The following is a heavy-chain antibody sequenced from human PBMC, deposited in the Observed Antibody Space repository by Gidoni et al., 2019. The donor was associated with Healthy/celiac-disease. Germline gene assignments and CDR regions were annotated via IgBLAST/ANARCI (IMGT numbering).Heavy chain of an antibody. Sequence: EVQLVESGGGLVQPGRSLRLSCAASGFTFDDYAMPWVRQAPGKGLEWVSGISWNSGSIGYADSVKGRFTISRDNAKNSLYLQMNSLRAEDTALYYCAKDNIHHDIFCSGGSCPGWFDPWGQGTLVTVSS. D-gene: IGHD2-15*01. CDR1: GFTFDDYA. CDR2: ISWNSGSI. J-gene: IGHJ5*02. V-gene: IGHV3-9*01. CDR3: AKDNIHHDIFCSGGSCPGWFDP.